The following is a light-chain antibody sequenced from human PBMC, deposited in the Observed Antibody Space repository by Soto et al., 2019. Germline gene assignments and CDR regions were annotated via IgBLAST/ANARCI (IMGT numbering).Light chain of an antibody. V-gene: IGLV1-40*01. CDR3: QSYDNSLPGYV. Sequence: QSVLTQPPSVSGAPGQRVTISCTGSSSNIGAGYDVHWYKQLPGTAPKVLIYGNTNRPSGVPDRFSGSKSGTSASLAITGVQAEDEADYYCQSYDNSLPGYVFGAGTKLTVL. CDR2: GNT. J-gene: IGLJ1*01. CDR1: SSNIGAGYD.